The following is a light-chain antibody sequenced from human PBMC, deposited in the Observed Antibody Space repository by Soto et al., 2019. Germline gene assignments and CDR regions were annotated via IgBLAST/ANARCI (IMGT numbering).Light chain of an antibody. CDR1: QNVSSS. CDR3: QQYHGWPLYT. J-gene: IGKJ2*01. CDR2: GAS. V-gene: IGKV3-15*01. Sequence: EIVMTQSPATLSVSPGERATLSCRASQNVSSSVAWYQQRPGQAPRLLIYGASSRATGVPARFSGSESGTEFTLTISSLHSEDFAVYYCQQYHGWPLYTFGQGTKLEIK.